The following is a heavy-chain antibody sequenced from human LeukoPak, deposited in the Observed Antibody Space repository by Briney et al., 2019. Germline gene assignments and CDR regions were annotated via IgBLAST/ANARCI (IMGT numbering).Heavy chain of an antibody. J-gene: IGHJ4*02. Sequence: SGTLSLTCGVSGASISRPYWWSWVRQPPGKGLEWIAEISHSGTTHYNPSLKSRVIISVDKSKNQVFLKLDSVTAADTAMYYCARDGGSDQYYFDNWGQGTLVTVSS. D-gene: IGHD6-19*01. CDR3: ARDGGSDQYYFDN. CDR2: ISHSGTT. V-gene: IGHV4-4*02. CDR1: GASISRPYW.